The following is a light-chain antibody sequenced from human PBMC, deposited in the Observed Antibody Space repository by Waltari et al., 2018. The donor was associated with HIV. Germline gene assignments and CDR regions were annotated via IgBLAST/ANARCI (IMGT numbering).Light chain of an antibody. Sequence: SYELTQPPSVSVAPGQTATVTCGGANIASYSVHWYQQKPGQAPVLVVYGDCERPSGIPERFAGSNSDNTATLTISRVAAGDEAAYYCQVWDTFSDRYVFGAGTEVTVL. CDR3: QVWDTFSDRYV. V-gene: IGLV3-21*02. J-gene: IGLJ1*01. CDR1: NIASYS. CDR2: GDC.